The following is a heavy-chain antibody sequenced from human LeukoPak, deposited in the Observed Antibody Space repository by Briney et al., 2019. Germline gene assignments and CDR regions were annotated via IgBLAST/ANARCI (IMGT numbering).Heavy chain of an antibody. J-gene: IGHJ4*02. CDR3: TTDNPRGWVVIAQEDY. Sequence: GGSLRLSCAASGFTFSNAWMSWVRQAPGKGLEWVGRIKSKTDGGTTDYAAPVKGRFTISRDDSKNTLYLQMNSLKTEDTAVYYCTTDNPRGWVVIAQEDYWGQGPRVSVSS. CDR2: IKSKTDGGTT. D-gene: IGHD2-21*01. V-gene: IGHV3-15*01. CDR1: GFTFSNAW.